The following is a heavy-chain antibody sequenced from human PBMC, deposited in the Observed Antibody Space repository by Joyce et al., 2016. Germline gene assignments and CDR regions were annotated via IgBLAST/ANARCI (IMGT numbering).Heavy chain of an antibody. CDR1: GLTLSNYG. Sequence: QVQLVVSGGGVVQPGRSLRLSCTASGLTLSNYGVHWVRQAPGKGLEWVAVISYDGVYKYYSDSLKGRFTISRDNSRDTLFLEMNSLRAEDTAVYYCAKILTAGYSSGWFLDYWGQGTLVTVSS. CDR3: AKILTAGYSSGWFLDY. D-gene: IGHD6-25*01. CDR2: ISYDGVYK. V-gene: IGHV3-30*18. J-gene: IGHJ4*02.